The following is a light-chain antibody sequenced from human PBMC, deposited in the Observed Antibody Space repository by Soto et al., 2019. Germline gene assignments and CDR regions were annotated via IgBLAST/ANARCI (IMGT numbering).Light chain of an antibody. V-gene: IGLV2-8*01. CDR2: EVS. Sequence: QSALTQPPSASGSPGQSVTISCTGTSSDVGGYNYVSWYQQHPGKAPKLVIYEVSKRPSGVPDRFSGSMSGNKASLTVSGLQAEDEADYYCSSYAGSNNLVFGGGTKLTVL. CDR1: SSDVGGYNY. J-gene: IGLJ3*02. CDR3: SSYAGSNNLV.